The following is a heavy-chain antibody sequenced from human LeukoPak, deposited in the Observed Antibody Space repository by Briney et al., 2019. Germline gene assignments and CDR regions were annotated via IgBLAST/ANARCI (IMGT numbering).Heavy chain of an antibody. CDR3: ARVWGQGSSGYYPF. CDR2: INVGNGNT. J-gene: IGHJ4*02. D-gene: IGHD3-22*01. Sequence: ASVKVSCKASGYTLTSYALHWVRQAPGQRLEWMGWINVGNGNTKYSQKFQGRVTITADESTSTAYMELSSLRSEDTAVYYCARVWGQGSSGYYPFWGQGTLVTVSS. V-gene: IGHV1-3*01. CDR1: GYTLTSYA.